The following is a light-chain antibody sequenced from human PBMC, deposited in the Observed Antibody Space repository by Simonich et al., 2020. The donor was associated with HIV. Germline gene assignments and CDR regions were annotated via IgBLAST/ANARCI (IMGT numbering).Light chain of an antibody. J-gene: IGKJ1*01. CDR1: QNVLYSSNNKNY. V-gene: IGKV4-1*01. CDR2: WAA. Sequence: DIVMTQSPDSLAVSLGERATINCKSSQNVLYSSNNKNYLAWYQQKPGQPHKLLIYWAATRESGGPDRFSGSGSGTDFTLTISGLQPDDFATYYCQQYNTYPRTFGQGTKVEI. CDR3: QQYNTYPRT.